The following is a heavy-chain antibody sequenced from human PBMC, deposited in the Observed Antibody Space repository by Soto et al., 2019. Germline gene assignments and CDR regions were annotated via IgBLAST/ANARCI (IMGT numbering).Heavy chain of an antibody. CDR1: GGSINSSSYF. D-gene: IGHD6-19*01. J-gene: IGHJ5*02. CDR3: ARHYSSGSRNWFDP. Sequence: PSETLSLTXSVSGGSINSSSYFWGWVRQPPGKGLEWIGSIYYSRSTYYNPSLRSRVTISVDTSKNQFSLKLSSVTAADTAVFYCARHYSSGSRNWFDPWGQGTLVTVPQ. V-gene: IGHV4-39*01. CDR2: IYYSRST.